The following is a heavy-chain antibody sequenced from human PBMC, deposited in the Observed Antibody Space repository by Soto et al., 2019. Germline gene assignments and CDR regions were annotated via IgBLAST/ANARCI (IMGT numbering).Heavy chain of an antibody. D-gene: IGHD6-19*01. J-gene: IGHJ3*02. CDR3: AREAAIAVAGTGAQAFDI. CDR2: ISAYNGNT. Sequence: AASVKVSCKASGYTFTSYGISWVRQAPGQGLEWMGWISAYNGNTNYAQKLQGRVTMTTDTSTSTAYMELRSLRSDDTAVYYCAREAAIAVAGTGAQAFDIWGQGTMVTVSS. V-gene: IGHV1-18*01. CDR1: GYTFTSYG.